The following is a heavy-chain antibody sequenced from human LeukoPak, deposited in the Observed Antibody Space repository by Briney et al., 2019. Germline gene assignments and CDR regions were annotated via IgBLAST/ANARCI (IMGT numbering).Heavy chain of an antibody. D-gene: IGHD2-15*01. V-gene: IGHV3-66*01. CDR3: ARVNIVVVVAATLDLNNWFDP. J-gene: IGHJ5*02. CDR2: IYSGGST. CDR1: GFTVSSNY. Sequence: GGSLRLSCAASGFTVSSNYMSWVRQAPGKGLEWVSVIYSGGSTYYADSVKGRITISRDNSKNTLYLQMNSLRAEDTAVYYCARVNIVVVVAATLDLNNWFDPWGQGTLVTVSS.